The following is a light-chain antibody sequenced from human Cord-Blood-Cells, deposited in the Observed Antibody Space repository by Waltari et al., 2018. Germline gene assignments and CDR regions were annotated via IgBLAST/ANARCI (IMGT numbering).Light chain of an antibody. Sequence: QSALTQPASVSGSPGQSITISCTGTSSDVGSYNLVSWYQQHPGKAPKLMIYEGSKRPSVVSNRFSGSKSGNTASLTISGLQAEDEADYYCCSYAGSTWVFGGGTKLTVL. CDR1: SSDVGSYNL. J-gene: IGLJ3*02. CDR3: CSYAGSTWV. V-gene: IGLV2-23*01. CDR2: EGS.